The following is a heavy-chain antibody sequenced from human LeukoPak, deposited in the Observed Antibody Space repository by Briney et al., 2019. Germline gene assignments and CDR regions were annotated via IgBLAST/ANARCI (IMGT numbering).Heavy chain of an antibody. CDR2: IYTSGST. Sequence: PSETLSLTCTVSGGSISNYYWSWIRQPAGKGLEWIGRIYTSGSTNYNPSLKSRVTMPVDTSKNQFSLKLNSLTVADTAVYYCARGASPIDYWGQGTLVTVSS. CDR1: GGSISNYY. J-gene: IGHJ4*02. V-gene: IGHV4-4*07. D-gene: IGHD2-2*01. CDR3: ARGASPIDY.